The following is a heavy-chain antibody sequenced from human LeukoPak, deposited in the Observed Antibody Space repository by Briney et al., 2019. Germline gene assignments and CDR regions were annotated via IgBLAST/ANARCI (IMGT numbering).Heavy chain of an antibody. CDR1: GGSISSGSYY. CDR2: IYTSGST. CDR3: ARGPYSYDSSGAFDI. J-gene: IGHJ3*02. Sequence: PSEILSLTCTVSGGSISSGSYYWSWIRQPAGKELEWIGRIYTSGSTNYNPSLKSRVTISVDTSKNQFSLKLSSVTAADTAVYFCARGPYSYDSSGAFDIWGQGTMVTVSS. V-gene: IGHV4-61*02. D-gene: IGHD3-22*01.